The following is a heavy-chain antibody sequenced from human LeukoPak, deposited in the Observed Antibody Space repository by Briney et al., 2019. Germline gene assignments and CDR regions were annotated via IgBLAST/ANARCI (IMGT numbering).Heavy chain of an antibody. J-gene: IGHJ5*02. CDR1: GFSVSSNY. Sequence: GGSLRLSCAASGFSVSSNYMSWVRQAPGKGLEWVSVIYSGGSTYYADSVKGRFTISRDYSKNTVYLQMNSLSAEDTAVYYCAKGNSAGSSKSWFDPWGQGTLVTVSS. V-gene: IGHV3-53*01. CDR3: AKGNSAGSSKSWFDP. CDR2: IYSGGST. D-gene: IGHD3-10*01.